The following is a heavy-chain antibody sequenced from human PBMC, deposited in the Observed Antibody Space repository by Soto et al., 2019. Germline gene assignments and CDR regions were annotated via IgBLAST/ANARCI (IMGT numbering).Heavy chain of an antibody. D-gene: IGHD4-17*01. V-gene: IGHV3-30*18. CDR1: GVTFSSYG. J-gene: IGHJ3*02. CDR3: AKDLTTVVTRSAFDI. CDR2: ISYDGSNK. Sequence: GGSLRLSCAASGVTFSSYGMHWVRQAPGKGLEWVAVISYDGSNKYYADSVKGRFTISRDNSKNTLYLQMNSLRAEDTAVYYCAKDLTTVVTRSAFDIWGQGTMVTVSS.